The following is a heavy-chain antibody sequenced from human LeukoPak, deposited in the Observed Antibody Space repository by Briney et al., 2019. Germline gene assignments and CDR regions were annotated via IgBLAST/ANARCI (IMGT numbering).Heavy chain of an antibody. CDR2: ISYDGSNK. Sequence: GGSLRLSCAASGFTFSSYAMHWVRQAPGKGLEWVAVISYDGSNKYYADSVKGRLTISRDNSKNTLYLQMNSLRAEDTAVYYRARDFLSGATRAFDIWGQGTMVTVSS. D-gene: IGHD1-26*01. CDR3: ARDFLSGATRAFDI. V-gene: IGHV3-30-3*01. J-gene: IGHJ3*02. CDR1: GFTFSSYA.